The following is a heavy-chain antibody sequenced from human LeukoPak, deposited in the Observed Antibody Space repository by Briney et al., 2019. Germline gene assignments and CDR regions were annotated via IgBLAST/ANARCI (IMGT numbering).Heavy chain of an antibody. CDR2: ITTDGNNQ. V-gene: IGHV3-30*04. CDR1: GFIFANYI. Sequence: GGSLRLSCAASGFIFANYIMHWVRQAPGKGPEWVAVITTDGNNQYYADSVKGRFTISRDNAKNSLYLQMNSLRAEDTAVYYCARAEYCSGGSCYSYYYYYYMDVWGKGTTVTVSS. CDR3: ARAEYCSGGSCYSYYYYYYMDV. D-gene: IGHD2-15*01. J-gene: IGHJ6*03.